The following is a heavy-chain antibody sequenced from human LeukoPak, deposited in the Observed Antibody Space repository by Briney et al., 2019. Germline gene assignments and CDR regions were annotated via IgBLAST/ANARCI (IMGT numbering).Heavy chain of an antibody. CDR3: ARTRLAETYYDFWSGYYSPYYMDV. D-gene: IGHD3-3*01. J-gene: IGHJ6*03. CDR2: IYYSGST. CDR1: GGSISSSSYY. Sequence: PSETLSLTCTVSGGSISSSSYYWGWIRQPPGKGLEWIGSIYYSGSTYYNPSLKSRVTISVDTSKNQFSLKLSSVTAADTAVYYCARTRLAETYYDFWSGYYSPYYMDVWGKGTTVTVSS. V-gene: IGHV4-39*07.